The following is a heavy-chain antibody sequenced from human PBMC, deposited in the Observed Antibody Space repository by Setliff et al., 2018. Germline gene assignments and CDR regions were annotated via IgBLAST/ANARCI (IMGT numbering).Heavy chain of an antibody. Sequence: GGSLSLSCAASGFIFSNYGMHWVRQAPGKGLEWVAVIWYDGINKYYADSVKGRFTISRDISKNTLYLQMNNLRAEDTAVYYCAKELAVAGSCIDYWGQGTLVTVSS. D-gene: IGHD6-19*01. CDR2: IWYDGINK. CDR3: AKELAVAGSCIDY. J-gene: IGHJ4*02. CDR1: GFIFSNYG. V-gene: IGHV3-33*06.